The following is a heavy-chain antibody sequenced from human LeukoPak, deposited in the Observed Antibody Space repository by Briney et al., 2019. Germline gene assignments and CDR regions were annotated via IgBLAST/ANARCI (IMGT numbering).Heavy chain of an antibody. CDR3: ARDGDYDILTGPRGDAFDI. D-gene: IGHD3-9*01. CDR1: GYTFTSYY. V-gene: IGHV1-46*01. CDR2: INPSGGST. Sequence: ASVKLSCKASGYTFTSYYMHWVRQAPGQGLEWMGIINPSGGSTSYAQKFQGRVTMTRDTSTSTVYMELSSLRSEDTAVYYCARDGDYDILTGPRGDAFDIWGQGTMVTVSS. J-gene: IGHJ3*02.